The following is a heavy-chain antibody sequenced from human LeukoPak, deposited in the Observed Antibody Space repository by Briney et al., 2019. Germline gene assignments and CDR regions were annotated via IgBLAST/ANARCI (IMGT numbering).Heavy chain of an antibody. CDR2: INPNSGGT. Sequence: ASVKVSCKASGYTFTGYYMHWVRQAPGQGLEWMGRINPNSGGTNYAQKFQGRVTMTRDTSITTAYMELSRLRSDDTAVYYCARDYGSKIVVANAFDFWGQGTMVTVTS. CDR1: GYTFTGYY. J-gene: IGHJ3*01. CDR3: ARDYGSKIVVANAFDF. V-gene: IGHV1-2*06. D-gene: IGHD3-22*01.